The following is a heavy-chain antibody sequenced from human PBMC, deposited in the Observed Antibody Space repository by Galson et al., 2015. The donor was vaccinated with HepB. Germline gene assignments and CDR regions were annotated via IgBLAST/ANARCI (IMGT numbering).Heavy chain of an antibody. CDR3: ARSEVTTVVTDFDS. J-gene: IGHJ4*02. V-gene: IGHV3-72*01. Sequence: SLRLSCAVSEFSFSGPHIDWGRQAPGKGLEWVGRSSNKPKGYHTAYAASVKGRFTVSRDDSKNSVFLQMNSLRSEDTAVYYCARSEVTTVVTDFDSWGQGTLVTVSS. CDR2: SSNKPKGYHT. CDR1: EFSFSGPH. D-gene: IGHD4-23*01.